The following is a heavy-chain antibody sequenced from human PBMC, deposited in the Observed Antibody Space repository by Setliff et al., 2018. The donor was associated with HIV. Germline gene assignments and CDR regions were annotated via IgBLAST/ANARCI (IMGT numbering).Heavy chain of an antibody. D-gene: IGHD3-22*01. V-gene: IGHV4-39*07. CDR3: ALLEVPLIEGISPAL. J-gene: IGHJ4*02. CDR2: ISHGGRS. Sequence: PSETLSLTCSVSGGSISSSTYYWGWIRQPPGKGLEWIGDISHGGRSTYNPSLKSRVAISVDTSKNQFSLKLNTVTAADTALYFCALLEVPLIEGISPALWGQGTLVTVSS. CDR1: GGSISSSTYY.